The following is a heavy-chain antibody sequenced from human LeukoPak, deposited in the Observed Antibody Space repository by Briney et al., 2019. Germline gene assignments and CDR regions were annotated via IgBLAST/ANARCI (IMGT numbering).Heavy chain of an antibody. Sequence: PGGFLRLSCAASGFTFSSYAMSWVRQAPRKGLEWVSGVGGADGTTYYADSVKGRFTISRDNSKSTLYLQMNNLRAEDTAVYYCAKHWSYCSTTSCFFNYYYYYMDVWGKGTTVTVSS. V-gene: IGHV3-23*01. CDR3: AKHWSYCSTTSCFFNYYYYYMDV. CDR2: VGGADGTT. J-gene: IGHJ6*03. D-gene: IGHD2-2*01. CDR1: GFTFSSYA.